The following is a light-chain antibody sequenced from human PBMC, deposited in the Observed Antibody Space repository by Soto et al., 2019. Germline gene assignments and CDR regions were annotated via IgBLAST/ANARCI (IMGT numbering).Light chain of an antibody. Sequence: EIVLPQSPGTLSLSPGEGAALSCRASQSINSKYVAWYQQKPGQPPKLLIFAASSRAPGIPVRFTGSGSGTDFTLTISILEPEDFAVYFCQQYDNSMLSFGGGTKVEI. V-gene: IGKV3-20*01. J-gene: IGKJ4*01. CDR3: QQYDNSMLS. CDR1: QSINSKY. CDR2: AAS.